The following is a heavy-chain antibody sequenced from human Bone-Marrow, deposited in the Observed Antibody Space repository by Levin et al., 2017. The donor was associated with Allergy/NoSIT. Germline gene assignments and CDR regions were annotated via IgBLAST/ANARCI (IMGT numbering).Heavy chain of an antibody. Sequence: SETLSLTCTVSGGSISSSSYYWGWIRQPPGKGLEWIGSIYYSGSTYYNPSLKSRVTISVDTSKNQFSLKLSSVTAADTAVYYCARPSSSSSSEFDPWGQGTLVTVSS. D-gene: IGHD6-6*01. V-gene: IGHV4-39*01. CDR3: ARPSSSSSSEFDP. CDR1: GGSISSSSYY. CDR2: IYYSGST. J-gene: IGHJ5*02.